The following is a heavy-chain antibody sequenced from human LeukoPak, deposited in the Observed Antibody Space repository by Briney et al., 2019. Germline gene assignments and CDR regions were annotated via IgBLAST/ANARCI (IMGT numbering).Heavy chain of an antibody. CDR3: TRGSLFRTTASPLDY. CDR2: IIPIFDTP. CDR1: GGTFTNYA. D-gene: IGHD2/OR15-2a*01. J-gene: IGHJ4*02. V-gene: IGHV1-69*05. Sequence: SVKVSCKASGGTFTNYAINWVRQAPGQGLEWMGGIIPIFDTPDYAQKFQGRVTITTDESTYTAYLELSSLRSEDTAIYYCTRGSLFRTTASPLDYWGQGTLVSVPS.